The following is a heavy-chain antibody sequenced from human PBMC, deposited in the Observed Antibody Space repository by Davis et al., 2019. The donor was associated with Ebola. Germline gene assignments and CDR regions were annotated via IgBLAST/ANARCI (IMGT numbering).Heavy chain of an antibody. D-gene: IGHD5-12*01. V-gene: IGHV4-34*01. CDR3: AKLGGYRDY. J-gene: IGHJ4*02. Sequence: MPSETLSLTCAVYGGSFSGYYWSWIRQPPGKGLEWIGEINHSGSTNYNPSLKSRVTISVDTSKNQFSLKLSSVTAADTAVYYCAKLGGYRDYWGQGTLVTVSS. CDR1: GGSFSGYY. CDR2: INHSGST.